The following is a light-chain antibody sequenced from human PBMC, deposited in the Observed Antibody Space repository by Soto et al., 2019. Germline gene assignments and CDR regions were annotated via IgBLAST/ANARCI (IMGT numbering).Light chain of an antibody. CDR3: MEALQSPLT. J-gene: IGKJ4*01. Sequence: DIVMTQSPLSLPATPGEPASISCRSSQTLRHSNGYNYLDWYLQKPGQSPQLLIYLGSSRASGVPDRFSGSGSGTDFTLKISRVEAEDVGVYYCMEALQSPLTFGGGTKVEIK. CDR1: QTLRHSNGYNY. V-gene: IGKV2-28*01. CDR2: LGS.